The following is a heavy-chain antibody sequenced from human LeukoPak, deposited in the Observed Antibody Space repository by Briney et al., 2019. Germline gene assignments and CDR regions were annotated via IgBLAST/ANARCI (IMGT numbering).Heavy chain of an antibody. Sequence: SETLSLTCTVSGYSISSGCYWGWLRQPPGKGLEWIGNIYHRGNTYYNVSLHSRLTISLDTSNNQFSLNLDSVTAADTAVFYCARLSVSLNAFDMWGQGTMVTVSS. CDR1: GYSISSGCY. J-gene: IGHJ3*02. CDR2: IYHRGNT. CDR3: ARLSVSLNAFDM. V-gene: IGHV4-38-2*02. D-gene: IGHD5/OR15-5a*01.